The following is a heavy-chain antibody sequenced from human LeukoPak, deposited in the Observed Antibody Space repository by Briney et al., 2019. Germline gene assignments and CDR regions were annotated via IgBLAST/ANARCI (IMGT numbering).Heavy chain of an antibody. CDR2: IYTSGST. Sequence: PSETLSLTCTVSDDSISDYYRGWIRQPPGKGLEWIGRIYTSGSTNYNPSLKSRVTMSVDTSKNQFSLKLSSVTAADTAVYYCARDFKTGFDYWGQGTLVTVSS. CDR3: ARDFKTGFDY. D-gene: IGHD1-14*01. J-gene: IGHJ4*02. V-gene: IGHV4-4*07. CDR1: DDSISDYY.